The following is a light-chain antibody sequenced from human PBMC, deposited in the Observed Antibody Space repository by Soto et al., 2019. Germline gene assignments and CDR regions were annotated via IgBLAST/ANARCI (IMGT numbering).Light chain of an antibody. CDR1: QSVSNNY. J-gene: IGKJ1*01. CDR2: GAS. Sequence: ENVLKQSPGTLSLSPGERATLSCRASQSVSNNYLAWYQQKPGQAPRLLIYGASNRATGIPDRFSGSGSGADYTLTISRLEPEDSAMYYCQQYGYSFWTFGQGTKVDIK. V-gene: IGKV3-20*01. CDR3: QQYGYSFWT.